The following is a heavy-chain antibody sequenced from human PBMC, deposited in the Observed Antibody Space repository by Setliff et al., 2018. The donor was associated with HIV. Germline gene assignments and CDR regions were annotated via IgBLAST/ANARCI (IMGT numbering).Heavy chain of an antibody. D-gene: IGHD3-10*01. CDR2: IYYSGNS. V-gene: IGHV4-30-4*08. Sequence: KPSEPLSLTCTVSGASMSSGDYYWSWIRQPPGKGLEWIGYIYYSGNSYYNPSLKSRVTLSVDTSKNQFSLKVNSVTAAHTAVYYCAREVNIPVRGITDDAFDIWGQGAMVTVSS. J-gene: IGHJ3*02. CDR3: AREVNIPVRGITDDAFDI. CDR1: GASMSSGDYY.